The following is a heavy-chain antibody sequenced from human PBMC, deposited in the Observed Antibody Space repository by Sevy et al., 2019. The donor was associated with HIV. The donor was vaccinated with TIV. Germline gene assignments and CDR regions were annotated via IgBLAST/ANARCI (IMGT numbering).Heavy chain of an antibody. D-gene: IGHD6-6*01. CDR1: GFTFSSYS. Sequence: GGSLRLSCAASGFTFSSYSMNWVRQAPGKGLEWVSYISSSSSTIYYADPVKGRFTISRDNAKNSLYLQMNSLRAEDTAVYYCARDAPSFYSSSSYYFDYWGQGTLVTVSS. CDR3: ARDAPSFYSSSSYYFDY. J-gene: IGHJ4*02. CDR2: ISSSSSTI. V-gene: IGHV3-48*01.